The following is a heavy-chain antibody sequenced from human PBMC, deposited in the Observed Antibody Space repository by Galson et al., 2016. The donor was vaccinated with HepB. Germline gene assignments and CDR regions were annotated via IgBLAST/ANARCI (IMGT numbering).Heavy chain of an antibody. V-gene: IGHV3-9*01. CDR3: AKAAGGGYGGDLGGNSDY. CDR1: GFGFDEFG. CDR2: ISWNSANI. D-gene: IGHD4-23*01. Sequence: SLRLSCAASGFGFDEFGMHWVRQGPGKGLKWVSGISWNSANIGYDDSVKGRFTISRDNAKNSLYLQMYSLGPADTALYYCAKAAGGGYGGDLGGNSDYWGHGILVTVSS. J-gene: IGHJ4*01.